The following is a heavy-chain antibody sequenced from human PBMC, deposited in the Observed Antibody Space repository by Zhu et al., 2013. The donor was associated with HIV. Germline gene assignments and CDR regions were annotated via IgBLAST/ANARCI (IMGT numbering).Heavy chain of an antibody. CDR2: IYYSGST. D-gene: IGHD6-13*01. CDR1: GGSISSYY. J-gene: IGHJ4*02. V-gene: IGHV4-59*01. Sequence: QVQLQESGPGLVKPSETLSLTCTVSGGSISSYYWSWIRQPPGKGLEWIGYIYYSGSTNYNPSLKSRVTISVDTSKNQFSLKLSSVTAADTAVYYCARAQGIAASFDYWGQGTLVTVSS. CDR3: ARAQGIAASFDY.